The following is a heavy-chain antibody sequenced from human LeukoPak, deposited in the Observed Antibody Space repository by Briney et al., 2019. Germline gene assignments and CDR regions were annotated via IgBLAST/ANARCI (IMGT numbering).Heavy chain of an antibody. J-gene: IGHJ4*02. CDR2: IYSGGST. CDR1: GFTVSSNY. V-gene: IGHV3-53*01. D-gene: IGHD4-17*01. CDR3: ARLRLAEVDY. Sequence: PGGSLRLSCAASGFTVSSNYMSWVRQAPGKGLEWVSVIYSGGSTYHADSVKGRFTISRDNSKNTLYLQMNSLRAEDTAVYYCARLRLAEVDYWGQGTLVTVSS.